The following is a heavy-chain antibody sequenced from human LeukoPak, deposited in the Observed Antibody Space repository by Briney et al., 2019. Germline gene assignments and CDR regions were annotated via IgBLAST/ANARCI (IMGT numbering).Heavy chain of an antibody. CDR2: IYNSGGT. V-gene: IGHV4-59*01. D-gene: IGHD3-22*01. CDR3: ARDRSDSSARGWYSDL. CDR1: GGSISSYY. Sequence: SETLSLTCTVSGGSISSYYWSWIRQPPGKGLEWIGYIYNSGGTNCNPSLKSRVTISVDTSKNQFSLELSSVTAADTAVYYCARDRSDSSARGWYSDLWGRGTLVTVSS. J-gene: IGHJ2*01.